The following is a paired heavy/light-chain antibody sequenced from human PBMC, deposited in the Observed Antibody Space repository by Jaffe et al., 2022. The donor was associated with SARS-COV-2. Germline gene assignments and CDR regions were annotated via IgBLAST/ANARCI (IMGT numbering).Light chain of an antibody. CDR3: QQYGSSPIT. CDR1: QSVSSSY. CDR2: GAS. V-gene: IGKV3-20*01. Sequence: EIVLTQSPGTLSLSPGERATLSCRASQSVSSSYLAWYQQKPGQAPRLLIYGASSRATGIPDRFSGSGSGTDFILTISRLEPEDFAVYYCQQYGSSPITFGQGTRLEIK. J-gene: IGKJ5*01.
Heavy chain of an antibody. Sequence: QLQLQESGPGLVKPSETLSLTCIVSGGSISSSSYYWGWIRQPPGKGLEWIGSFYYSGNTYYNPSLKSRITISVDTSKNQFSLKLRSVTAADTAVYYCARSPHVYYFDSSGYFDFWGQGTLVTVSS. V-gene: IGHV4-39*01. J-gene: IGHJ4*02. CDR1: GGSISSSSYY. D-gene: IGHD3-22*01. CDR2: FYYSGNT. CDR3: ARSPHVYYFDSSGYFDF.